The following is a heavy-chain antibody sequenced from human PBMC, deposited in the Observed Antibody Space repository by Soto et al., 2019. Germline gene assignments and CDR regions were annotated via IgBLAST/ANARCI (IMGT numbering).Heavy chain of an antibody. CDR1: GSPFSSYG. V-gene: IGHV3-30*18. D-gene: IGHD3-22*01. CDR2: ISYDGSNE. CDR3: AKDTYYHDSSGYYILDY. Sequence: GGSLRLSCAASGSPFSSYGMHWVRQAPGKELEWVTHISYDGSNEHYTDSVKGRFTISRDNSKNTLYLQMNSLRAEDTAVYYCAKDTYYHDSSGYYILDYWGQGTLVTVSS. J-gene: IGHJ4*02.